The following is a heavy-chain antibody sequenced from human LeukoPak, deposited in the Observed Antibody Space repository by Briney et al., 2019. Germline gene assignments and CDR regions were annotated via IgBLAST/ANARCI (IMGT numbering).Heavy chain of an antibody. V-gene: IGHV1-69*04. D-gene: IGHD5-18*01. CDR1: GYTFTSYG. CDR3: ARVDTAMVIDY. CDR2: IIPILGIA. Sequence: SVKVSCKASGYTFTSYGISWVRQAPGQGLEWMGRIIPILGIANYAQKFQGRVTITADKSTCTAYMKLSSLRSEDTAVYYCARVDTAMVIDYWGQGTLVTVSS. J-gene: IGHJ4*02.